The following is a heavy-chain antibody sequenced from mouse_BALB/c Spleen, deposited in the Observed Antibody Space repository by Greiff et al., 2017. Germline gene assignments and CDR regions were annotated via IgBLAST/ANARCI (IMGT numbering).Heavy chain of an antibody. D-gene: IGHD1-1*01. CDR2: ISSGSSTI. J-gene: IGHJ1*01. Sequence: EVNVVESGGGLVQPGGSRKLSCAASGFTFSSFGMHWVRQAPEKGLEWVAYISSGSSTIYYADTVKGRFTISRDNPKNTLFLQMTSLRSEDTAMYYCARSPYGSSYWYFDVWGAGTTVTVSS. CDR1: GFTFSSFG. V-gene: IGHV5-17*02. CDR3: ARSPYGSSYWYFDV.